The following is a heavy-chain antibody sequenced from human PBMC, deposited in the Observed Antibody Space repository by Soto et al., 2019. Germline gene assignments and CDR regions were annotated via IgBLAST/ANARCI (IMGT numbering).Heavy chain of an antibody. V-gene: IGHV3-30*18. D-gene: IGHD6-19*01. Sequence: QVQLVESGGGVVQPGRSLRLSCAASGFNFNTVGMHWVRQAPGKGLEWVAVISFDGSSKYYQDSLKGRFTISRDKSMNTLYLQMSSLRVEDTAVYYCAKDRGWSSADLEYWGQGTLVTVSS. CDR1: GFNFNTVG. CDR3: AKDRGWSSADLEY. J-gene: IGHJ4*02. CDR2: ISFDGSSK.